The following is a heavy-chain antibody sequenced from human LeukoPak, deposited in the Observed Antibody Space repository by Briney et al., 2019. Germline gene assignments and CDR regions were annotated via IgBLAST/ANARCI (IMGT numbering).Heavy chain of an antibody. Sequence: SETLSLTCTVSGGSISSRSHHWGWIRQPPGKGLEWIGSIYYSGSTFYNPSLKSRVTISVDTSKNQFSLKLSSVTAADTAVYYCARQAVTGTWDMDVWGKGTTVTVSS. D-gene: IGHD6-19*01. J-gene: IGHJ6*03. V-gene: IGHV4-39*01. CDR1: GGSISSRSHH. CDR2: IYYSGST. CDR3: ARQAVTGTWDMDV.